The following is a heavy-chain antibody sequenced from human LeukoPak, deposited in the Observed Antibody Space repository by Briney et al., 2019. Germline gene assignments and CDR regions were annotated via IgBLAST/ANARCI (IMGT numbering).Heavy chain of an antibody. Sequence: GGSLRLSCAASGFTFSSYAMSWVRQASGKGLEWVSAISGSGGSTYYADSVKGRFTISRDNSKNTLYLQMNSLRAEDTAVYYCAKVVAGRYYYYYGMDVWGQGTTVTVSS. CDR2: ISGSGGST. CDR3: AKVVAGRYYYYYGMDV. D-gene: IGHD6-19*01. V-gene: IGHV3-23*01. CDR1: GFTFSSYA. J-gene: IGHJ6*02.